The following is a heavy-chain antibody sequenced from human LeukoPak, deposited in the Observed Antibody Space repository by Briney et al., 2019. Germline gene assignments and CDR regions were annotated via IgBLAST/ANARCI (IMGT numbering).Heavy chain of an antibody. CDR3: AKDLDSFPDAFDI. V-gene: IGHV3-23*01. CDR2: IGGSGGST. J-gene: IGHJ3*02. Sequence: SGGSLRLSCAASGFTFSSYAMSWVRQAPGKGLEWVSAIGGSGGSTYYADSVKGRFTISRGNSKNTLYLQMNSLRAEDTAVYYCAKDLDSFPDAFDIWGQGTMVTVSS. CDR1: GFTFSSYA.